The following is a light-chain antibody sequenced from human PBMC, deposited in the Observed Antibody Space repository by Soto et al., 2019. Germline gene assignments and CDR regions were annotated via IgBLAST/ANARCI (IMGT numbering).Light chain of an antibody. Sequence: QSVLTQPPSASGSPGQSVTISCTGSSSDVGGYEYVSWYQQHPGKAPKLIIYEVIKRPSGVPDRFSGSKSGNTASLTVSGLQAEDEADYYCSSYSSSSTHYVFGTGTKLTVL. J-gene: IGLJ1*01. CDR3: SSYSSSSTHYV. CDR1: SSDVGGYEY. V-gene: IGLV2-8*01. CDR2: EVI.